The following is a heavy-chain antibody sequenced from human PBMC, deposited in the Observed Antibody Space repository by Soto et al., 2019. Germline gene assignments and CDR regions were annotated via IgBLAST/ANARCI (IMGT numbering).Heavy chain of an antibody. D-gene: IGHD2-2*02. V-gene: IGHV3-23*01. CDR3: AKKYPGTRPFDY. Sequence: LRLSCAASGFTFSSYAMDWVRQAPGKGLEWVSAIGTNGDTYYADAVKGRFTISRDNLKTTLYLQMNSLRAEDTALYYCAKKYPGTRPFDYWGQGTLVTVSS. J-gene: IGHJ4*02. CDR2: IGTNGDT. CDR1: GFTFSSYA.